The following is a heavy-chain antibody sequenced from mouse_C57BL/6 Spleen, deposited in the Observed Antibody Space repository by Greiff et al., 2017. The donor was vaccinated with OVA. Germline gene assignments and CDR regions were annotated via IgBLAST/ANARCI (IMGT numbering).Heavy chain of an antibody. CDR3: ARARYYGSMDY. J-gene: IGHJ4*01. V-gene: IGHV5-16*01. CDR1: GFTFSDYY. CDR2: INYDGSST. D-gene: IGHD1-1*01. Sequence: EVQVVESEGGLVQPGSSMKLSCTASGFTFSDYYMAWVRQVPEKGLEWVANINYDGSSTYYLDSLKSRFIISRDNAKNILYLQMSSLKSEDTATYYCARARYYGSMDYWGQGTSVTVSS.